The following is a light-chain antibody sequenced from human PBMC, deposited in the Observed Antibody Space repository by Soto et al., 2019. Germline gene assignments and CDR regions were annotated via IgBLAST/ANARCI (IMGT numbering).Light chain of an antibody. Sequence: QSALTQPASVSGSPGQSITISCTGTSSDVGGYNYVSWYQQHPGKAPKLMIYEVSNRPSGVSNRFSGSKSGNTASLTISGLQAEDEADYYCSSYTSGSTYVLGTGTKLTVL. V-gene: IGLV2-14*01. CDR1: SSDVGGYNY. J-gene: IGLJ1*01. CDR3: SSYTSGSTYV. CDR2: EVS.